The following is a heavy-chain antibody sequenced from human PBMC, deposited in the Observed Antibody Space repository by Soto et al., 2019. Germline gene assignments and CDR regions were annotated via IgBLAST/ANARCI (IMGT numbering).Heavy chain of an antibody. V-gene: IGHV1-18*01. Sequence: GASVKVSCKASGYTFTSYGISWVRQAPGQGLEWMGWISAYNGNTNYAQKLQGRVTMTTDTSTSTAYMELRSLRSDDTAVYYCARVSYDFWSGYSLNNWFDPWGQGTRVTVSS. D-gene: IGHD3-3*01. CDR1: GYTFTSYG. J-gene: IGHJ5*02. CDR3: ARVSYDFWSGYSLNNWFDP. CDR2: ISAYNGNT.